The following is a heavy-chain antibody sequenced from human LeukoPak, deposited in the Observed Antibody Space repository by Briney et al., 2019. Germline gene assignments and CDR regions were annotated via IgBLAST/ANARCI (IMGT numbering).Heavy chain of an antibody. Sequence: SQTLSLTCAISGDSVSSNSAAWNWIRQSPSRGLEWLGRTYYRSKWYNDYAVSVKSRITINPDTSKNQFSLQLNSVTPEDMAVYYCARDLYSRGRGAXYXXXXDVWGQGTTXTVSS. D-gene: IGHD2-21*01. CDR2: TYYRSKWYN. J-gene: IGHJ6*02. CDR1: GDSVSSNSAA. V-gene: IGHV6-1*01. CDR3: ARDLYSRGRGAXYXXXXDV.